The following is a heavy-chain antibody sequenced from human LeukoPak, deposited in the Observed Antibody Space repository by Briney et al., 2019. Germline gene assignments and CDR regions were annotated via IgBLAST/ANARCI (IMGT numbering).Heavy chain of an antibody. Sequence: SQTLSLTCTLSGVSISSRNYYWGWIRQPPGKGLEWIGSMYFSVGTHNNPSPQRRVTPSYDTTKNHFSLKLNSVNAADTAVYYWARGRNWNYESHFDYWGQGTLVTVSS. CDR1: GVSISSRNYY. V-gene: IGHV4-39*07. J-gene: IGHJ4*02. D-gene: IGHD1-7*01. CDR2: MYFSVGT. CDR3: ARGRNWNYESHFDY.